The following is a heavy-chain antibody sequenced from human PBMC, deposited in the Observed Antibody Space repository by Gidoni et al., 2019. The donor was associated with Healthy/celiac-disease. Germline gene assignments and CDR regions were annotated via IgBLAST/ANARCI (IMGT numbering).Heavy chain of an antibody. CDR2: NNHSGST. J-gene: IGHJ5*02. D-gene: IGHD6-19*01. CDR3: ARGSGYSRGGVRFDP. V-gene: IGHV4-34*01. Sequence: GLEWIGENNHSGSTNYNPSLKSRVTISVDTSKNQFSLKLSSVTAADTAVYYCARGSGYSRGGVRFDPWGQGTLVTVSS.